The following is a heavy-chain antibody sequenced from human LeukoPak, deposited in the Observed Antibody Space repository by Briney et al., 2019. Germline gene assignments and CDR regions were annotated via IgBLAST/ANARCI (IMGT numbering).Heavy chain of an antibody. CDR2: FAWDESAI. Sequence: GGSLRLSCIPSGFNFRRYNMAWVRQAPGKGLEWLATFAWDESAIEYTDSVRGRFTISRDNAKNSVHLQMTGLRAEDTAVYFCVTKYWYRFDYWGQGLLVTVAS. J-gene: IGHJ4*02. V-gene: IGHV3-7*01. D-gene: IGHD6-13*01. CDR1: GFNFRRYN. CDR3: VTKYWYRFDY.